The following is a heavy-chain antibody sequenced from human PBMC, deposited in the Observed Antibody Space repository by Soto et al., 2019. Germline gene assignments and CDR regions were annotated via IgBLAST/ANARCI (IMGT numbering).Heavy chain of an antibody. J-gene: IGHJ4*02. V-gene: IGHV3-23*01. Sequence: GGSLRLSCAASGVTFSSYAMSWVRQAPGKGLEWVSAISGSGGSTYYADSVKGRFTISRDNSKNTLYLQMNSLRAEDTAVYYCANQKLRYFDWLSPAWYFDYWGQGTLVTVSS. CDR2: ISGSGGST. CDR1: GVTFSSYA. D-gene: IGHD3-9*01. CDR3: ANQKLRYFDWLSPAWYFDY.